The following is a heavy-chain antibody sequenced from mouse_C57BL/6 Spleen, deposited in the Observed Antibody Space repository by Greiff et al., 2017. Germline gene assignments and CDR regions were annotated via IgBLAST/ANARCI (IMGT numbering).Heavy chain of an antibody. CDR1: GYTFTSYW. D-gene: IGHD2-4*01. CDR2: IYPGNSDT. V-gene: IGHV1-5*01. J-gene: IGHJ2*01. CDR3: TRRDDYDDPDY. Sequence: EVQLQQSGTVLARPGASVKMSCKTSGYTFTSYWMHWVKQRPGQGLEWIGAIYPGNSDTSYNQKFKGKAKLTAVTSASTAYMELSSLTNEDSAVYYGTRRDDYDDPDYWGQGTTLTVSS.